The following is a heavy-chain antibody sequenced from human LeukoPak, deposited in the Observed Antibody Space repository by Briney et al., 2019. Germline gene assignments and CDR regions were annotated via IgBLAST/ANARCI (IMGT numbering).Heavy chain of an antibody. CDR2: IYHSGSS. V-gene: IGHV4-34*01. Sequence: SETLSLTCAVYGGSFSGYYWSWIRQPPGKGLEWIGEIYHSGSSNYNPSLKSRVTISVDKSKNQFSLKLNSVTVADTAVYYCARTGTTVVTRALDSWGQGTLVTVSS. D-gene: IGHD4-23*01. J-gene: IGHJ5*01. CDR3: ARTGTTVVTRALDS. CDR1: GGSFSGYY.